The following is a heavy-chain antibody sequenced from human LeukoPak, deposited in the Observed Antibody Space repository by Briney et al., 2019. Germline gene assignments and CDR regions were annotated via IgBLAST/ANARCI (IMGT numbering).Heavy chain of an antibody. CDR2: ISSSSSYI. CDR1: VVTFISYS. D-gene: IGHD3-10*01. V-gene: IGHV3-21*01. J-gene: IGHJ4*02. Sequence: PGGSLRLSCAPSVVTFISYSMNCGRQAPGEGLEWVSSISSSSSYIYYADSVKGRFTISRDKAKDSLYLQMNILRAEDTAVYSCARGVDYYGSGSYLPYYFDYWGQGTLVTVSS. CDR3: ARGVDYYGSGSYLPYYFDY.